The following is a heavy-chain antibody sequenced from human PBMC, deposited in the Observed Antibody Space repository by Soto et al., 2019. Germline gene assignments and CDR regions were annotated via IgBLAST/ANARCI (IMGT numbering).Heavy chain of an antibody. J-gene: IGHJ4*02. D-gene: IGHD5-12*01. CDR3: ARDGVATRAFDC. Sequence: EVLLVESGGGLVQPGGSLRLSCAASGFTFRGYAMHWVRQAPGKGLEYVSRISSDGGSTYYVNSVKGRFAISRDNSKNTMYLQLGSLRTDDMAVYYGARDGVATRAFDCWGQGTLVTVSS. CDR2: ISSDGGST. CDR1: GFTFRGYA. V-gene: IGHV3-64*01.